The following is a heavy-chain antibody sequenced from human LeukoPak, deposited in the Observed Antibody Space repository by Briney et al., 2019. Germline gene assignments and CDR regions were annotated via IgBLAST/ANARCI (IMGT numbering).Heavy chain of an antibody. CDR3: ARVGCSGGSCYTNYFHH. V-gene: IGHV3-53*01. CDR2: IYSGGRT. D-gene: IGHD2-15*01. CDR1: GLTVSSSY. Sequence: LGGSLLHSCAASGLTVSSSYMRWVRQAPGKGLEWVSLIYSGGRTEYTDSVKGRFTIYTDNSKNTLYLQMNSLRAEDTAVYYCARVGCSGGSCYTNYFHHWGQGTPVSVSP. J-gene: IGHJ1*01.